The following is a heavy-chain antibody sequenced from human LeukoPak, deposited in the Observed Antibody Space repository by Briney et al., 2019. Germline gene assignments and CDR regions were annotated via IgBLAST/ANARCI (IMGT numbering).Heavy chain of an antibody. Sequence: SETLSLTCTVSGGSISSYYWSWIRQPAGKGLEWIGRIYTSGRTDYNPSLKSRVTMSVDTSKKQFSLKLSSVTAADTAVYYCARDPQLGPFDYWGRGTLVTVSS. V-gene: IGHV4-4*07. D-gene: IGHD6-6*01. CDR2: IYTSGRT. CDR3: ARDPQLGPFDY. J-gene: IGHJ4*02. CDR1: GGSISSYY.